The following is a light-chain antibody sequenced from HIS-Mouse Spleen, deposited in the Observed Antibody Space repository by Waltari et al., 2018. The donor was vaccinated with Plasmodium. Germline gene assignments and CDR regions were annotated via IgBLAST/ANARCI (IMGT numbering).Light chain of an antibody. J-gene: IGLJ2*01. CDR2: QDS. V-gene: IGLV3-1*01. Sequence: SYELTQPASVSVPPGQTASITCPGDYLGDQDPCWYQQKPGQSPVLVIYQDSKRPSGIPERFSGSNSGNTATLTISGTQAMDEADYYCQAWDSSTVVFGGGTKLTVL. CDR1: YLGDQD. CDR3: QAWDSSTVV.